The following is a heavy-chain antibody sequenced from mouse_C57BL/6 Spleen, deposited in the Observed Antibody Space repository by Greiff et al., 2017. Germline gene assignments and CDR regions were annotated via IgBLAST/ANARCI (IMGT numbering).Heavy chain of an antibody. D-gene: IGHD1-1*01. J-gene: IGHJ2*01. V-gene: IGHV1-59*01. CDR3: ARGGGSSYYFDY. CDR1: GYTFTSYW. Sequence: QVHVKQPGAELVRPGTSVKLSCKASGYTFTSYWMHWVKQRPGQGLEWIGVIDPSDSYTNYNQKFKGKATLTVDTSSSTAYMQLSSLTSEDSAVYYCARGGGSSYYFDYWGQGTTLTVSS. CDR2: IDPSDSYT.